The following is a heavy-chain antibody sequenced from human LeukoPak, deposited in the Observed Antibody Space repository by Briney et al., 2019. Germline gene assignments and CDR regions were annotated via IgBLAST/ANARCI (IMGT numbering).Heavy chain of an antibody. CDR1: GYTFTSYD. D-gene: IGHD3-22*01. V-gene: IGHV1-8*01. CDR3: WYYDSSGDY. Sequence: GALVKVSCKASGYTFTSYDINWVRQATGQGLEWMGWRNPNSGNTGYAQKFQGRVTMTRNTSISTAYMELSSLRSEDTAVYYCWYYDSSGDYWGQGTLVTVSS. CDR2: RNPNSGNT. J-gene: IGHJ4*02.